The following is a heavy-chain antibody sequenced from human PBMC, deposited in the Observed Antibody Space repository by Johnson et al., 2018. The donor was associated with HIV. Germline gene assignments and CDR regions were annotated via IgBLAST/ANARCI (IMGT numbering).Heavy chain of an antibody. J-gene: IGHJ3*02. Sequence: LSCAASGLTFSTAWMSWVRPAPGKGLEWVGRIKSKTDGGTTDYAAPVKGRFTISRDDSKNTLFLQMNSLKTEDTAIYYCTTARNRLWSSSGWTGFWAFDMWGQGTMVTVSS. CDR1: GLTFSTAW. CDR2: IKSKTDGGTT. D-gene: IGHD6-19*01. V-gene: IGHV3-15*01. CDR3: TTARNRLWSSSGWTGFWAFDM.